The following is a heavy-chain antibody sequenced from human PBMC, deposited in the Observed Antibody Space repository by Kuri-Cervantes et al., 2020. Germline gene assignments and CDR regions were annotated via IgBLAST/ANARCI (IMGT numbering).Heavy chain of an antibody. CDR1: GGSISCGGYS. D-gene: IGHD2/OR15-2a*01. Sequence: SETLSLTCTVSGGSISCGGYSWTWIRQPPGKGLEWIGEINHRGSTNYNPSLKSRVTISVDTSKNQFSLKLTSVTAADTAVYYCARGGAIYFWLDVWGKGTTVTVSS. CDR3: ARGGAIYFWLDV. J-gene: IGHJ6*04. CDR2: INHRGST. V-gene: IGHV4-34*01.